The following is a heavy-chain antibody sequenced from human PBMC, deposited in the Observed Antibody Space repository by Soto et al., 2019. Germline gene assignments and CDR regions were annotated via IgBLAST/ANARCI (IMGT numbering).Heavy chain of an antibody. CDR1: GGSISSSSYY. CDR3: ANQPIRVAAAGTVTSWFDP. D-gene: IGHD6-13*01. Sequence: QLQLQESGPGLVKPSETLSLTCTVSGGSISSSSYYWGWIRQPPGKGLEWIGSIYYSGSTYYNPSLKSRVTTSVDTSKNQFSLKLSSVTAADTAVYYCANQPIRVAAAGTVTSWFDPWGQGTLVTVSS. CDR2: IYYSGST. V-gene: IGHV4-39*01. J-gene: IGHJ5*02.